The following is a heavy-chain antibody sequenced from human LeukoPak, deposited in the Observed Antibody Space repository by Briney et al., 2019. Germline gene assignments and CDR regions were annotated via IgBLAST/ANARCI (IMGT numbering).Heavy chain of an antibody. Sequence: GGSLRLSCAASGFTFSSYAMSWVRQAPGKGLEWVSAFSGSGGDTYYADSVKGRFTISRDNSKNTLYLRMNSLRAEDTAVYYCAKSGYNRFDYRGQGTLVTVSS. CDR1: GFTFSSYA. CDR2: FSGSGGDT. D-gene: IGHD5-24*01. V-gene: IGHV3-23*01. J-gene: IGHJ4*02. CDR3: AKSGYNRFDY.